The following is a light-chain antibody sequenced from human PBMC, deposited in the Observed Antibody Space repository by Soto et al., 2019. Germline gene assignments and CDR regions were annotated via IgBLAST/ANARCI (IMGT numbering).Light chain of an antibody. CDR2: AAS. V-gene: IGKV1-39*01. CDR1: QSINNF. J-gene: IGKJ1*01. Sequence: IQMTQSPPSLSASQGDRITINCRASQSINNFLHWYQKKPGKAPELLIFAASTLQTGVPSRFRGSGSGTDFTLTISGLQPEDFATFYYQQAYSIPRSFGQGTKV. CDR3: QQAYSIPRS.